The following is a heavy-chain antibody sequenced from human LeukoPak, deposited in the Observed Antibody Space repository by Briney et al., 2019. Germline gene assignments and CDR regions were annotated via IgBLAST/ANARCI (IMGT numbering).Heavy chain of an antibody. CDR1: GGSISSSNW. CDR2: IYHSGST. Sequence: SGTLSLTCAVSGGSISSSNWWSWVRQPPGKGLEWIGEIYHSGSTNYNPSLKSRVTISVDTSKNQFSLKLSSVTAADTAVYYCARETLTTSRWFGPWGQGTLVTVSS. CDR3: ARETLTTSRWFGP. V-gene: IGHV4-4*02. J-gene: IGHJ5*02. D-gene: IGHD4-17*01.